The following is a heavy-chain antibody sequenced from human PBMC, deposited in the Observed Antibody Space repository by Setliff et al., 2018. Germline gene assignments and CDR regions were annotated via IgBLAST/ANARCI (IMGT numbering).Heavy chain of an antibody. V-gene: IGHV1-46*01. D-gene: IGHD6-13*01. J-gene: IGHJ4*02. CDR3: ARGGMAAAGRKGVFEY. CDR2: INPGGGSA. Sequence: GASVKVSCKASGYGLTTYYMHWVRQAPGQGLEWMGIINPGGGSASYAQKFQSRVTMTRDTSTNTFYMELSMLRSEDTAVYYCARGGMAAAGRKGVFEYWGQGSLVTVSS. CDR1: GYGLTTYY.